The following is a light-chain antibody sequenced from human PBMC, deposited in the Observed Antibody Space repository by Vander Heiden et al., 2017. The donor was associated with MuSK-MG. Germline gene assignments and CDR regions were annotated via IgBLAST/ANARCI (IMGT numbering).Light chain of an antibody. V-gene: IGKV4-1*01. Sequence: DIAMTQSPVSLAVSLGDTTTLHCKSSQSVLYRSNNRNYLAWYQQKPGQPPKLLIYRASSRETGVPERFSGSGSGTDFTLTISSLQAGDVAVYYCQQYYSYPRTFGQGTKVEIK. CDR3: QQYYSYPRT. CDR1: QSVLYRSNNRNY. CDR2: RAS. J-gene: IGKJ2*01.